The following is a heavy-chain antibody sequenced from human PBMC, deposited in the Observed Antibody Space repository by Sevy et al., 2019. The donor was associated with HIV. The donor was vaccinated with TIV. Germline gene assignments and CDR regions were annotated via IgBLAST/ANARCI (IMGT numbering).Heavy chain of an antibody. D-gene: IGHD6-19*01. Sequence: GRSLRLSCVASGFTFSRYSMNWVRQAPGKGLEWVSNIGSTGPTIYYADSVKGRFTISRDNAKNSLYLQMNSLREEDTAVYYCARPGSGWFEFDSWGQGTLVAVSS. V-gene: IGHV3-48*02. CDR1: GFTFSRYS. CDR2: IGSTGPTI. CDR3: ARPGSGWFEFDS. J-gene: IGHJ4*02.